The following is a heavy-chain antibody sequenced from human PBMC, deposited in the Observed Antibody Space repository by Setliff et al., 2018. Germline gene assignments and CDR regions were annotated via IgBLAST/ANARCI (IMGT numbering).Heavy chain of an antibody. Sequence: ASVKVSCKTSGGTFNSYGIDWVRQAPGQVLEWMGWINTYTGNPTYAQGFTGRFVFSLDTSVITTYLQISSLKAEDTAVYYCARGEYTSLPSGVYYHMDVWGKGTTVTV. J-gene: IGHJ6*03. CDR1: GGTFNSYG. CDR2: INTYTGNP. D-gene: IGHD6-6*01. V-gene: IGHV7-4-1*02. CDR3: ARGEYTSLPSGVYYHMDV.